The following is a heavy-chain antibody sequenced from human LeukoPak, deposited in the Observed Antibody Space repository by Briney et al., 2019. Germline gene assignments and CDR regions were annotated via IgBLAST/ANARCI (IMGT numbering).Heavy chain of an antibody. CDR3: ARANGIAVAGYYFDY. CDR1: GGCFSGYY. D-gene: IGHD6-19*01. Sequence: PSETLSLTCAVYGGCFSGYYWSWIRQPPGKGLEWIGEINHSGSTNYNPSLKSRVTISVDTSKNQFSLKLSSVTAADTAVYYCARANGIAVAGYYFDYWGQGTLVTVSS. CDR2: INHSGST. J-gene: IGHJ4*02. V-gene: IGHV4-34*01.